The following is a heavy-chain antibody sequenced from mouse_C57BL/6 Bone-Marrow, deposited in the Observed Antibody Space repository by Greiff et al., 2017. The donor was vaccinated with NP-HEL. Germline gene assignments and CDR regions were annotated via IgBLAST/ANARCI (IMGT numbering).Heavy chain of an antibody. V-gene: IGHV1-15*01. CDR3: TRITTVVEQGY. CDR2: IDPETGGT. J-gene: IGHJ2*01. CDR1: GYTFTDYE. D-gene: IGHD1-1*01. Sequence: QVQLQQSGAELVRPGASVTLSCKASGYTFTDYEMHWVKQTPVHGLEWIGAIDPETGGTAYNQKFKGKAILTADKSSSTAYMELRSLTSEDSAVYYCTRITTVVEQGYWGQGTTLTVSS.